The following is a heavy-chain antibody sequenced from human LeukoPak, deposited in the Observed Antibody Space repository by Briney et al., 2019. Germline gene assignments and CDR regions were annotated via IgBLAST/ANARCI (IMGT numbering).Heavy chain of an antibody. CDR1: GFTFSSYA. Sequence: GGSLRLSCAVSGFTFSSYAMSWVRQAPGKGLQWVSAIGGSGATTWYADSVKGRFTVSRDNSKNTLYVQMNSLRAEDTAVYYCAKGNWNSYPGWFDPWGQGTLVTVSS. CDR2: IGGSGATT. D-gene: IGHD1-1*01. CDR3: AKGNWNSYPGWFDP. V-gene: IGHV3-23*01. J-gene: IGHJ5*02.